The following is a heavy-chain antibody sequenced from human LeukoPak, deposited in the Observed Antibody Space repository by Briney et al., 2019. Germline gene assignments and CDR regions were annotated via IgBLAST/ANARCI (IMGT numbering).Heavy chain of an antibody. CDR3: ARDGGSYRKGAYYFDY. CDR2: INPSGGST. D-gene: IGHD1-26*01. Sequence: ASVKVSCKASGYTFTNFYMHWVRQAPGQGLEWMGIINPSGGSTSYAQKFQGRVTMTRDTSTSTVYMELSSLRSEDTAVYYCARDGGSYRKGAYYFDYWGQGTLVTVSS. CDR1: GYTFTNFY. J-gene: IGHJ4*02. V-gene: IGHV1-46*01.